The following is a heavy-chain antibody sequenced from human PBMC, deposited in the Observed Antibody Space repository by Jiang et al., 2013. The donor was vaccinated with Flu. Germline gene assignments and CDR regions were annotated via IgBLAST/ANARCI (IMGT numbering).Heavy chain of an antibody. D-gene: IGHD1-1*01. V-gene: IGHV5-51*01. CDR3: ARLIRDRALLREYLESPFDF. Sequence: SGYTFTELLDRLGAPDARKGLEWMGIIYPGDSDTRYSPAFPRPRSPISDDKSTTTAYLQWSSLKASDTAKHYCARLIRDRALLREYLESPFDFWGQGTLVTVSS. J-gene: IGHJ4*02. CDR2: IYPGDSDT. CDR1: GYTFTELL.